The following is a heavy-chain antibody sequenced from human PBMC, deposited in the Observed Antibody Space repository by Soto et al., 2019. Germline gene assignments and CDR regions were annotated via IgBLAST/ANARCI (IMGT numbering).Heavy chain of an antibody. D-gene: IGHD3-10*01. CDR3: ARDTGGRITMVRGVSGPGCDV. J-gene: IGHJ6*02. Sequence: ASVKVSCKASGYTFTGYYMHWVRQAPGQGLEWMGWINPNSGGTNYAQTFQGRVAMTRDTSISTAYMELSRLRSDDTAVYYCARDTGGRITMVRGVSGPGCDVWGQGTTVTVSS. CDR1: GYTFTGYY. CDR2: INPNSGGT. V-gene: IGHV1-2*02.